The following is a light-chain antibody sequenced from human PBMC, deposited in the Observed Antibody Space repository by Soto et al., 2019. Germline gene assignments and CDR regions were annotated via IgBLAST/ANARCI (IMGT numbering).Light chain of an antibody. V-gene: IGKV2-28*01. J-gene: IGKJ1*01. CDR3: MQALQTPKT. CDR1: QSLLHSNGYNY. CDR2: LGS. Sequence: DIVMTQSPLSLPVTPGEPASISCRSSQSLLHSNGYNYLDWYLQKPGQSPQLLIYLGSNRASGVPVRFSGSGSGTDFTLKISRLEAEDVGVYYCMQALQTPKTFGQGTKVEIK.